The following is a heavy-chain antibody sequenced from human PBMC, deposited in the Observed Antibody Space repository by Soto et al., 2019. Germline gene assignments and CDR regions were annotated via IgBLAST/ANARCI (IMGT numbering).Heavy chain of an antibody. CDR3: ASEKAVGATTFFRYYGMDV. V-gene: IGHV5-10-1*01. J-gene: IGHJ6*02. CDR1: GYSFTSYW. Sequence: ETLSLTCTVSGYSFTSYWISWVRQMPGKGLEWMGRIDPSDSYTNYSPSFQGHVTISADKSISTAYLQWSSLKASDTAMYYCASEKAVGATTFFRYYGMDVWGQGTTVTVSS. CDR2: IDPSDSYT. D-gene: IGHD1-26*01.